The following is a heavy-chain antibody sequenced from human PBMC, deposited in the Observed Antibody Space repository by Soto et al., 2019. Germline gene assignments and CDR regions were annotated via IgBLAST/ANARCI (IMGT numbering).Heavy chain of an antibody. CDR3: ATYYDSSGYYWSDAFDI. V-gene: IGHV3-23*01. Sequence: PGGSLRLSCAASGFTFGSYALSWVRQAPGKGLEWVSAISGSGGSTYYADSVKGRFTISRDNSKNTLYLQMNSLRAEDTAVYYCATYYDSSGYYWSDAFDIWGQGTMVTVSS. D-gene: IGHD3-22*01. CDR2: ISGSGGST. J-gene: IGHJ3*02. CDR1: GFTFGSYA.